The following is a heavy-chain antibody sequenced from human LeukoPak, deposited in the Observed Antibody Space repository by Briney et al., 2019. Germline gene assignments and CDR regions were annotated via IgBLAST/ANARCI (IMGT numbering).Heavy chain of an antibody. Sequence: GGSLRLSCAASGFTFSSYWMHWVRQAPGKGLVWVSRINTDGSSTSYADSGKGRFTISRDSAKNTLYLQMNSLGAEDTAVYYCARVGYGGTWYVDYWGQGTLVTVSS. CDR1: GFTFSSYW. D-gene: IGHD6-13*01. CDR3: ARVGYGGTWYVDY. CDR2: INTDGSST. J-gene: IGHJ4*02. V-gene: IGHV3-74*01.